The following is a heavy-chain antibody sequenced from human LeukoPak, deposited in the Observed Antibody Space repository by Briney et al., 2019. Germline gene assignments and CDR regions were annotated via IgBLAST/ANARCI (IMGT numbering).Heavy chain of an antibody. CDR3: ARDRSGGYVSYFDS. V-gene: IGHV3-48*02. Sequence: GGSLRLSCEASKFTSSLYNMNWVRQAPGKGLEWVSYISSSSTTIYYADSVKGRFTISRDNAKSSLFLQMNSLRDEDTAVYFCARDRSGGYVSYFDSWGQGTLVTVSS. D-gene: IGHD3-22*01. CDR2: ISSSSTTI. J-gene: IGHJ4*02. CDR1: KFTSSLYN.